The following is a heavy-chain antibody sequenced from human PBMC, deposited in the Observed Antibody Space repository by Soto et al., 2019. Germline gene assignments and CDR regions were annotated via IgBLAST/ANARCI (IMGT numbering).Heavy chain of an antibody. CDR1: GFTFSSYS. J-gene: IGHJ4*02. V-gene: IGHV3-21*01. Sequence: EVQLVESGGGLVKPGGSLRLSCAASGFTFSSYSMNWVRQAPGKGLEWVSSISSSSSYIYYADSVKGRFTISRDNAKNSLYLQMNSLRAEDTAVYYCARDAGPSGSDSLGIDYWGQGTLVTVSS. CDR2: ISSSSSYI. CDR3: ARDAGPSGSDSLGIDY. D-gene: IGHD5-12*01.